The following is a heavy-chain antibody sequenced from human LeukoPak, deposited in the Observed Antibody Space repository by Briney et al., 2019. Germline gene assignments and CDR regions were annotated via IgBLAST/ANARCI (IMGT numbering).Heavy chain of an antibody. D-gene: IGHD5-18*01. CDR2: ISWNSGSI. V-gene: IGHV3-9*03. CDR3: AKDVGSYGYLLSLDY. J-gene: IGHJ4*02. Sequence: GGSLRLSCAASGFTFDDYAMHWVRQAPGKGLEWVSGISWNSGSIGYADSVKGRFTISRDNAKNSLYLQMNSLRAEDMALYYCAKDVGSYGYLLSLDYWGQGTLVTVSS. CDR1: GFTFDDYA.